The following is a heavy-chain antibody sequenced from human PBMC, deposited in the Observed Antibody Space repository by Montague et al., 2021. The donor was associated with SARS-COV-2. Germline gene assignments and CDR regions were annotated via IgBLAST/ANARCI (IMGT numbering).Heavy chain of an antibody. CDR3: ARDVVAAPGTFDY. CDR1: GDSISYFY. J-gene: IGHJ4*02. V-gene: IGHV4-4*07. D-gene: IGHD6-13*01. Sequence: SETLSLTCTVSGDSISYFYWSWIRQPAGKGLGWIGRVSASGSTNXNLSLNSRVTMSVDTSKKQFSLRLSPVTAADTAVYYCARDVVAAPGTFDYWGQGTLVTGSS. CDR2: VSASGST.